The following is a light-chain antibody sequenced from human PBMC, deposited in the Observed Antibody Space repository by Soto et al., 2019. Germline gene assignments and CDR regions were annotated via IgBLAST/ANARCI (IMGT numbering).Light chain of an antibody. J-gene: IGLJ3*02. CDR1: SSNIGSNY. CDR2: NNY. CDR3: AAWDDSLSGVV. V-gene: IGLV1-47*02. Sequence: QSVLTQPPSASGTPGQRVTISCSGSSSNIGSNYVYWYQQLPGTAPKLLIYNNYQRPSGVPDRFSGSKSGTSASLAISGLRSEDEADYYCAAWDDSLSGVVFGGGTQLTVL.